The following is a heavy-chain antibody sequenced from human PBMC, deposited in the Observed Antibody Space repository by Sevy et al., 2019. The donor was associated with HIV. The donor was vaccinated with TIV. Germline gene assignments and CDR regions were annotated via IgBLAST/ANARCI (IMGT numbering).Heavy chain of an antibody. CDR2: INESGIT. Sequence: SETLSLTCAVHDGSFSGYYWNWIRQLPGKGLEWIGEINESGITYYNPSLKSRVTISLDTSKKQFSLKLNSVTAADTAVYFCARSPPVVVVPGAPSWFDPXGQGTLVTVSS. D-gene: IGHD2-2*01. CDR3: ARSPPVVVVPGAPSWFDP. V-gene: IGHV4-34*01. J-gene: IGHJ5*02. CDR1: DGSFSGYY.